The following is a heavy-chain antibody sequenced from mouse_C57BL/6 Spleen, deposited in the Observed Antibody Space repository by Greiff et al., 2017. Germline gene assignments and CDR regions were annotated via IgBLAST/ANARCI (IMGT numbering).Heavy chain of an antibody. CDR1: GYTFTNYW. Sequence: VQRVESGAELVRPGTSVKMSCKASGYTFTNYWIGWAKQRPGHGLEWIGDIYPGGGYTNYNEKFKGKATLTADKSSSTAYMQFSSLTSEDSAIYYCGTGNFDVWGTGTTVTVSS. CDR2: IYPGGGYT. V-gene: IGHV1-63*01. CDR3: GTGNFDV. D-gene: IGHD4-1*01. J-gene: IGHJ1*03.